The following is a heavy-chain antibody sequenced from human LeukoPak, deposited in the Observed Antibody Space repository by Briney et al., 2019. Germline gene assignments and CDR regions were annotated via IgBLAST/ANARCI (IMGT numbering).Heavy chain of an antibody. Sequence: GGSLRLSCAAFGFTFSNAWMNWVRQAPGKGLEWVGRIKSKTDGGTTDYAAPVKGRFTISRDDSKNTLYLQMNSLKTEDTAVYYCTTGRYGDYVWYYYYGMDVWGQGTTVTVSS. D-gene: IGHD4-17*01. CDR3: TTGRYGDYVWYYYYGMDV. CDR1: GFTFSNAW. V-gene: IGHV3-15*07. CDR2: IKSKTDGGTT. J-gene: IGHJ6*02.